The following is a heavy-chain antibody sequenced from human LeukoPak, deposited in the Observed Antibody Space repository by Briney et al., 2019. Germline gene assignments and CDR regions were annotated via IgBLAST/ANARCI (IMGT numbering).Heavy chain of an antibody. CDR2: ISSGSRTI. V-gene: IGHV3-48*04. CDR1: GFSFSGYS. D-gene: IGHD2-21*01. CDR3: ARDRVVIATVYFDY. J-gene: IGHJ4*02. Sequence: PGGCLRLSCVASGFSFSGYSMNWVRQAPGKGLDWVSYISSGSRTIFYGDSVQGRFTISRDNAKNSLYLQMNSLRAEDTAVYYCARDRVVIATVYFDYWGQGTLVTVSS.